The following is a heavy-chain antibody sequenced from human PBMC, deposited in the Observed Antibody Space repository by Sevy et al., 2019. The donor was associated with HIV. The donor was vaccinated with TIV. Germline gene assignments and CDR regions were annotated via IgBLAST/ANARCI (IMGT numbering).Heavy chain of an antibody. Sequence: SETLSLICAVSGYSISSGYYWGWIRQPPGKGLEWIGTIYHAGNTYYNPSLKSRVTISLDTSKNQFSLKLGSVTAADTAVYYCASLGITIVRGVNDNWFDPWGLGTLVTVSS. J-gene: IGHJ5*02. V-gene: IGHV4-38-2*01. CDR3: ASLGITIVRGVNDNWFDP. CDR2: IYHAGNT. CDR1: GYSISSGYY. D-gene: IGHD3-10*01.